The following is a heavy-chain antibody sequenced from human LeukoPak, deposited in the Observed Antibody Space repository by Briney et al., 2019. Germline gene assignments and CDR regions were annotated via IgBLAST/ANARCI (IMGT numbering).Heavy chain of an antibody. Sequence: SQTLSLTCGVSGDSSSSGSFAWSWIRQPPGKGLEWIGYIYRSGTTHYNPSLKSRVTISADRSKNQFSLRLSSMTAADTAVYYCARANYYYDSGGYYYNYYFDSWGQEALVTVSS. D-gene: IGHD3-22*01. CDR1: GDSSSSGSFA. V-gene: IGHV4-30-2*01. CDR3: ARANYYYDSGGYYYNYYFDS. CDR2: IYRSGTT. J-gene: IGHJ4*02.